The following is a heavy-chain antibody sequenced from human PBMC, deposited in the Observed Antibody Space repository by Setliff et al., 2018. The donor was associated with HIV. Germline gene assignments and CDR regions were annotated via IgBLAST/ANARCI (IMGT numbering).Heavy chain of an antibody. J-gene: IGHJ5*02. CDR2: VYTSGSA. CDR3: ARHSPTYCSGTSCYDNWFDP. V-gene: IGHV4-61*02. Sequence: SETLSLTCTVSGGSINNGTYFWTWIRQPAGKPLEWVGRVYTSGSATYNPSLKSRVSISTDTSKNQFSLKLSSVTAADTAVYYCARHSPTYCSGTSCYDNWFDPWGQGTLVTVSS. CDR1: GGSINNGTYF. D-gene: IGHD2-2*01.